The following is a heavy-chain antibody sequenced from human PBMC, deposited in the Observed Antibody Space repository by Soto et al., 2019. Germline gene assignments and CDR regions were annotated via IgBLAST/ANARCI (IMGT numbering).Heavy chain of an antibody. CDR2: INHSGST. D-gene: IGHD2-15*01. J-gene: IGHJ6*02. CDR1: GGSFSGYY. Sequence: SETLSLTCAVYGGSFSGYYWSWIRQPPGKGLEWIGEINHSGSTNYNPSLKSRVTISVDTSKNQFSLKLSSVTAADTAVYYCARDRGYCSGGSCGGPPIYGMDVWGQGTTVTVSS. CDR3: ARDRGYCSGGSCGGPPIYGMDV. V-gene: IGHV4-34*01.